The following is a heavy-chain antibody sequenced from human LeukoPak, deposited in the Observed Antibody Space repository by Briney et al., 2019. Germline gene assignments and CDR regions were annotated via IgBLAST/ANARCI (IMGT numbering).Heavy chain of an antibody. CDR3: ARDGAAVDAFDI. CDR2: INPNSGGT. V-gene: IGHV1-2*02. J-gene: IGHJ3*02. D-gene: IGHD6-13*01. Sequence: ASVKVSCKASGYTSTGYYMHWVRQAPGQGLEWMGWINPNSGGTNYAQKFQGRVTMTRDTSISTAYMELSRLRSDDTAVYYCARDGAAVDAFDIWGQGTMVTVSS. CDR1: GYTSTGYY.